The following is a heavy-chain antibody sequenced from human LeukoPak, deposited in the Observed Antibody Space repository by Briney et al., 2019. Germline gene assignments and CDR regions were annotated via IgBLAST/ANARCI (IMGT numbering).Heavy chain of an antibody. CDR1: GYTFTSYA. J-gene: IGHJ4*02. CDR3: ARDLSIARIREMATMGY. Sequence: GASVKVSCKASGYTFTSYAMNWVRQAPGQGLEWMGWINTNTGNPTYAQGFTGRFVFSLDTSVSTAYLQISSLKAEDTAVYYCARDLSIARIREMATMGYWGQGTLVTVSS. D-gene: IGHD5-24*01. CDR2: INTNTGNP. V-gene: IGHV7-4-1*02.